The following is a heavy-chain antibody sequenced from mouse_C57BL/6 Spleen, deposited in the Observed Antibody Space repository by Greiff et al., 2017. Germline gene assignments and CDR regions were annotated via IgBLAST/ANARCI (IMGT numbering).Heavy chain of an antibody. CDR1: GFSFNTYA. V-gene: IGHV10-1*01. CDR3: VRQARAYYSKGMDY. D-gene: IGHD2-5*01. J-gene: IGHJ4*01. Sequence: EVKLVESGGGLVQPKGSLKLSCAASGFSFNTYAMNWVRQAPGKGFEWVARIRSKSNNYATYYADSVKDRFTISRDDSESMLYLQMNNLKTEDTAMYYCVRQARAYYSKGMDYWGQGTSVTVSS. CDR2: IRSKSNNYAT.